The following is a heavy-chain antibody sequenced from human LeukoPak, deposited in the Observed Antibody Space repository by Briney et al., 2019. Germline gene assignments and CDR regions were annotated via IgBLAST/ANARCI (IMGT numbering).Heavy chain of an antibody. CDR1: GVSISRYY. D-gene: IGHD1-26*01. J-gene: IGHJ5*02. Sequence: SETLSLTCTVSGVSISRYYWSWIRQPAGEGLEWIGRIHTSGTTHYNPSLKSRLSMSIDMSNNQFSLTLTSVTAADTAVYYCAGGESSGNYTNWFDPWGQGTLVTVSS. CDR2: IHTSGTT. CDR3: AGGESSGNYTNWFDP. V-gene: IGHV4-4*07.